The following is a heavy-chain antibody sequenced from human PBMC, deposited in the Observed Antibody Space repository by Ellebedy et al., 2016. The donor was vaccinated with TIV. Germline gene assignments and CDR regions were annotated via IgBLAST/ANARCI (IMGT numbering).Heavy chain of an antibody. CDR3: AREPGTSSLAYYDY. J-gene: IGHJ4*02. V-gene: IGHV3-33*01. CDR1: GFIFSSYG. Sequence: GESLKISXAASGFIFSSYGMHWVRQAPGKRLEWVAVIWYDGRNKFYADSVKGRFTISRDNSKSTLYLQMNSLRAEDAGVYYCAREPGTSSLAYYDYWGQGTLVTVSS. CDR2: IWYDGRNK. D-gene: IGHD6-6*01.